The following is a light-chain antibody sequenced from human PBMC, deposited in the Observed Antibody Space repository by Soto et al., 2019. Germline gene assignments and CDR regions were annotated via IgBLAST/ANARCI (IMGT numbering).Light chain of an antibody. CDR1: QSVSSN. Sequence: EIVMTQSPATLSLSPGERATLSCRASQSVSSNVAWYQQIPGQTPRLLIYGASTRATGIPVRFSGSGSGTEFTLNIRSLQSEDFAVYYCHQYDDGPYTFGQGTKVDIK. V-gene: IGKV3-15*01. CDR3: HQYDDGPYT. J-gene: IGKJ2*01. CDR2: GAS.